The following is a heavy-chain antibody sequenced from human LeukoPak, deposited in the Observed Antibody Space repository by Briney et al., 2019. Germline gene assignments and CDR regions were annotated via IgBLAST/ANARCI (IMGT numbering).Heavy chain of an antibody. D-gene: IGHD6-6*01. CDR1: GFTFSSYS. J-gene: IGHJ4*02. V-gene: IGHV3-21*01. CDR2: ISSSSSYI. Sequence: GGSLRLSCAASGFTFSSYSVNWVRQAPGKGLEWVSSISSSSSYIYFADSVKGRFTISRDNAKNSLYLQMNSLRGEDTAVYYCARDGGGVIAARPLYYFDYWGQGTLVTVSS. CDR3: ARDGGGVIAARPLYYFDY.